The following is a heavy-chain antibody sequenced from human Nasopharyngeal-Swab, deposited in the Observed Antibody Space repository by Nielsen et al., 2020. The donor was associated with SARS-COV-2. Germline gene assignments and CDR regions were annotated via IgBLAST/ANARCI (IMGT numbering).Heavy chain of an antibody. D-gene: IGHD3-22*01. V-gene: IGHV4-31*02. CDR2: IYYSGST. J-gene: IGHJ4*02. CDR3: ARALRGRPMVIGRYFDF. Sequence: RQAPGKGLEWIGYIYYSGSTFYNPSPKSRVAISVDTSKNQFSLNVSSVTAADTAVYYCARALRGRPMVIGRYFDFWGQGTLVTVSS.